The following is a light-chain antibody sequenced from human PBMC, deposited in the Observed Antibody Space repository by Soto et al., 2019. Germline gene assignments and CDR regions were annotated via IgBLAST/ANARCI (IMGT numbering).Light chain of an antibody. CDR1: PSISNS. V-gene: IGKV1-39*01. J-gene: IGKJ2*01. CDR2: VAS. CDR3: QQTFSPPYT. Sequence: EIPKNQSLSLLSASVGNKVTITCRASPSISNSLGWYQQKPGKAPKFLIYVASTLQRGVPSRFSGSGSGTDFTLTISSLQPEDVATYYCQQTFSPPYTFGQGTKLEIK.